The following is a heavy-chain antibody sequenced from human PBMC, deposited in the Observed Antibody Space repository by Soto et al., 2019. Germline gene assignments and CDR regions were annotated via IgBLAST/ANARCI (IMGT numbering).Heavy chain of an antibody. V-gene: IGHV1-69*01. CDR1: GGTFSTFG. Sequence: QVQLVQSGAEVKKTGSSVKVSCKTSGGTFSTFGISWVRQAPGQGLEWMGGIIPFFGTEEYSQKFEDRITITADESTNTVYMDLRSLTSEDTAIYYCARTAPMDAGDKYYYDFWGQGALVTVSS. CDR3: ARTAPMDAGDKYYYDF. D-gene: IGHD3-16*01. J-gene: IGHJ4*02. CDR2: IIPFFGTE.